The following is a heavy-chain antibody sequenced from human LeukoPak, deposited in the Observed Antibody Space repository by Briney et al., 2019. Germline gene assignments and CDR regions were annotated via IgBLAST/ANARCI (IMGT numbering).Heavy chain of an antibody. J-gene: IGHJ4*02. CDR2: ISSSSSYI. V-gene: IGHV3-21*01. Sequence: PGGSLGLSCAASGFTFSSYSMNWVRQAPGKGLEWVSSISSSSSYIYYADSVKGRFTISRDNSKNTLYLQMNSLRVEDTAVYYCAKARALYSGYDSYYFDYWGQGTLVTVSS. CDR1: GFTFSSYS. D-gene: IGHD5-12*01. CDR3: AKARALYSGYDSYYFDY.